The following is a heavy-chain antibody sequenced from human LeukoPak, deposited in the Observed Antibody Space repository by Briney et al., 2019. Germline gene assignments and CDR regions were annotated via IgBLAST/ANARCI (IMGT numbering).Heavy chain of an antibody. J-gene: IGHJ3*02. CDR1: GYTFTGYY. V-gene: IGHV1-18*04. D-gene: IGHD1-26*01. Sequence: ASVKVSCKASGYTFTGYYMHWVRQAPGQGLEWMGWISAYNGNTNYAQKLQGRVTMTTDTSTSTACMELRSLRSDDTAVYYCARARSGSYYGAFDIWGQGTMVTVSS. CDR2: ISAYNGNT. CDR3: ARARSGSYYGAFDI.